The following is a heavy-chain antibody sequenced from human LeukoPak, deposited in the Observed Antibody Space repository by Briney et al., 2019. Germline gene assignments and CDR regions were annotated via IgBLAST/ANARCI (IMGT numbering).Heavy chain of an antibody. J-gene: IGHJ4*02. CDR1: GFTFSNYG. V-gene: IGHV3-33*01. Sequence: GGSLRLSCAASGFTFSNYGMHWVRQAPGKGLEWVAVIWYDGSDEYYADSAKGRFTISRVNSKNTLNLHMNSLRAEDTAVYYCATDQGIYWGQGTLVTVSS. CDR3: ATDQGIY. CDR2: IWYDGSDE.